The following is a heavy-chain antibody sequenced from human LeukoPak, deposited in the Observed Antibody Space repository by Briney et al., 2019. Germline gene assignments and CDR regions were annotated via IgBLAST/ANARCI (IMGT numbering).Heavy chain of an antibody. CDR1: RYTFSSYS. V-gene: IGHV3-23*01. CDR3: AKDILPPGLSVAAPRYYFDY. J-gene: IGHJ4*02. Sequence: GGCLRLSCAASRYTFSSYSMNWVRPAPGKGLEWVSAISGSGGTTYYADSVKGRFTISRDNSKSTLYLQKNSLRAEDTAIYYCAKDILPPGLSVAAPRYYFDYWGQGTLVTVSS. D-gene: IGHD6-19*01. CDR2: ISGSGGTT.